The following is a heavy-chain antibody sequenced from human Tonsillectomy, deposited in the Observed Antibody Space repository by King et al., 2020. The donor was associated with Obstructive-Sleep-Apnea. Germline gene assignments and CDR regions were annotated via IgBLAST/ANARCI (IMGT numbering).Heavy chain of an antibody. Sequence: LQLQESGPGLVKPSETLSLTCTVSGGSITNNNYYWGWIRQPPGKGLEWIASIYYTGVTYYNPSLKSRVTISVDTSKNQISLSLSSVAAADTAVYYCATYSAATRSSGFRVFYYFDYWGQGTLVTVSS. CDR1: GGSITNNNYY. CDR3: ATYSAATRSSGFRVFYYFDY. D-gene: IGHD6-25*01. V-gene: IGHV4-39*07. J-gene: IGHJ4*02. CDR2: IYYTGVT.